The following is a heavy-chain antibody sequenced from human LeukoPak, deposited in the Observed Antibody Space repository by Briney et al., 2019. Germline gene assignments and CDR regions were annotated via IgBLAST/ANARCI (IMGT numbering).Heavy chain of an antibody. Sequence: PGGSLRLSCAAAGLTFSDYYMAWVRQAPGKGLEWISYISGRGYPIYYADTVRGRFTISRDNAKSSLYLQMTSLRAEDTAVYFCARVGIALAVPFDFWGQGSPVIVSS. CDR1: GLTFSDYY. D-gene: IGHD2-21*01. CDR3: ARVGIALAVPFDF. CDR2: ISGRGYPI. V-gene: IGHV3-11*01. J-gene: IGHJ4*02.